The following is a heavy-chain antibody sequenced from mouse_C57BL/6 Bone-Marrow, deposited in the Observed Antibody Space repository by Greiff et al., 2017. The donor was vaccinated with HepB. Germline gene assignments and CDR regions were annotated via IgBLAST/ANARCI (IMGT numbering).Heavy chain of an antibody. V-gene: IGHV1-72*01. CDR1: GYTFTSYW. CDR2: IDPNSGGT. J-gene: IGHJ4*01. Sequence: QVQLQQPGAELVNPGASVKLSCKASGYTFTSYWMHWVKQRPGRGLEWIGRIDPNSGGTKYNEKFKSKATLTVDKPSSTAYMQLSSLTSEDSAVYYCARPHLGGYDGNYYAMDYWGQGTSVTVSS. D-gene: IGHD2-2*01. CDR3: ARPHLGGYDGNYYAMDY.